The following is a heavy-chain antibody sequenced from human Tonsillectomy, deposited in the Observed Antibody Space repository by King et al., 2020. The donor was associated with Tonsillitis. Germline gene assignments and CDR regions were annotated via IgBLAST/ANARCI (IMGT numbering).Heavy chain of an antibody. J-gene: IGHJ3*02. Sequence: VQLVESGGGLVQPGGSLRLSCAASGFTFYSHAMSWVRQAPGKGLEWVSAISDSGGSTYYADSVKGRFTISRDNSQNTLYLQMNSLRAEDTAVYYCAKSLLYYYDSVGYPRPFDTGGQGTMVTVSS. V-gene: IGHV3-23*04. CDR1: GFTFYSHA. D-gene: IGHD3-22*01. CDR3: AKSLLYYYDSVGYPRPFDT. CDR2: ISDSGGST.